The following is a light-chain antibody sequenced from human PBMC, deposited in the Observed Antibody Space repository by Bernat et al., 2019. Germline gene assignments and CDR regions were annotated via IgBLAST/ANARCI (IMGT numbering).Light chain of an antibody. CDR3: QQYAGSPPT. Sequence: EIVLTQSPGTLSLSPGERATLPCRASQNVHDGYVARYQQKPGQAPRLLLYDASIRATGTPDRFSGGGSGTDFTLTVSRLEPEDFAVYHCQQYAGSPPTFGQGTKVEIK. J-gene: IGKJ1*01. CDR1: QNVHDGY. V-gene: IGKV3-20*01. CDR2: DAS.